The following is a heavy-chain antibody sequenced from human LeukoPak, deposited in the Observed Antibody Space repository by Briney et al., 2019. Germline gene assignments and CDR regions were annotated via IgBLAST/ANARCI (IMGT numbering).Heavy chain of an antibody. CDR3: AKDSRAIAVAR. D-gene: IGHD6-19*01. Sequence: GGSLRLSCAAPGFSFSSNWMGWVRQAPGKGLEWVAHIKRDGSQKYYLDSVKGRFTISRDNAKNSLYLQMNSLRAEDTAVYYCAKDSRAIAVARWGQGTLVTVSS. CDR2: IKRDGSQK. CDR1: GFSFSSNW. J-gene: IGHJ4*02. V-gene: IGHV3-7*03.